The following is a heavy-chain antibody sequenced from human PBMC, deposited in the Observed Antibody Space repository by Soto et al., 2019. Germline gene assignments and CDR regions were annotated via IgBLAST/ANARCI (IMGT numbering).Heavy chain of an antibody. Sequence: EVQLLESGGGLVQPGGSLRLSCAASGFTFSSYAMSWVRQAPGKGLEWVSAISGSGGSTYYADSVKGRFTISRDNSKNTLYLQMNSLRAEDTAVYYCAKLGRPYYDSSGSYYFDYWGQGTLVTVSS. CDR2: ISGSGGST. J-gene: IGHJ4*02. CDR3: AKLGRPYYDSSGSYYFDY. V-gene: IGHV3-23*01. CDR1: GFTFSSYA. D-gene: IGHD3-22*01.